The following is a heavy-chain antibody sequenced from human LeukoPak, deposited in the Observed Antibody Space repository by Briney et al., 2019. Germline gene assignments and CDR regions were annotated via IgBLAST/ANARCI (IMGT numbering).Heavy chain of an antibody. V-gene: IGHV3-23*01. CDR3: AKDRGSLLYGMDV. Sequence: GGSLRLSCATSGFTFSSYAMTWVRQAPGKGLEWVSVISGSGDNTYYADSVKGRFTISRDNSRNTLYLQMNSLRAEGTAVYYCAKDRGSLLYGMDVWGQGTTVTVSS. CDR1: GFTFSSYA. D-gene: IGHD2-15*01. CDR2: ISGSGDNT. J-gene: IGHJ6*02.